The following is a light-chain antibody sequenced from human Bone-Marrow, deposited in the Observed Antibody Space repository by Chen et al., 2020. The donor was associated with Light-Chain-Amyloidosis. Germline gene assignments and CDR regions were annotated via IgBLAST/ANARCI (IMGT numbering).Light chain of an antibody. J-gene: IGKJ2*01. Sequence: DIVMTQSPDSLAVSLGARAPINCKSSQSILYSSNNMNYLAWYQQKPGQPPKLLIYWASTRYSGVPDRFSGSGSGTDFTLTISSLQAEDVATYYCQQYYDTPYTFGQGTELEIK. CDR3: QQYYDTPYT. CDR2: WAS. CDR1: QSILYSSNNMNY. V-gene: IGKV4-1*01.